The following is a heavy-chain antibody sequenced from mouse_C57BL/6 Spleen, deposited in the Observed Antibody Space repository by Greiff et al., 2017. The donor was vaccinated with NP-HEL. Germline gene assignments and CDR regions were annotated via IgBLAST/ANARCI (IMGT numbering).Heavy chain of an antibody. CDR1: GFTFSSYG. Sequence: EVHLVESGGDLVKPGGSLKLSCAASGFTFSSYGMSWVRQTPDKRLEWVATISSGGSYTYYPDSVKGRFTISRDNAKNTLYLQMSSLKSEDTAMYYCARHDDYFAYWGQGTLVTVSA. V-gene: IGHV5-6*01. D-gene: IGHD2-4*01. J-gene: IGHJ3*01. CDR3: ARHDDYFAY. CDR2: ISSGGSYT.